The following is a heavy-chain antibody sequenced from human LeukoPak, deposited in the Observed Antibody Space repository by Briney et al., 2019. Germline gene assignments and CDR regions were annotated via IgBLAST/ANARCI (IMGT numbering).Heavy chain of an antibody. CDR2: ISFDGNNK. CDR1: GFTFSSYV. Sequence: GGSLRLPCAASGFTFSSYVMHWVRRAPGKGLEWVALISFDGNNKFYADSVKGRFTISRDNPTNTLYLQMNSLRAEDTALYYCARDPRDGTLHYWGQGTLVTVSS. V-gene: IGHV3-30*04. J-gene: IGHJ4*02. CDR3: ARDPRDGTLHY. D-gene: IGHD1-26*01.